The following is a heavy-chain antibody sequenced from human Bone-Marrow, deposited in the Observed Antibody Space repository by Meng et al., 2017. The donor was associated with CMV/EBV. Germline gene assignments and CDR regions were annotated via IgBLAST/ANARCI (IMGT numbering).Heavy chain of an antibody. J-gene: IGHJ4*02. CDR1: GYTFTGYY. CDR3: ARMYYDFWSGYYDLAYYFDY. CDR2: INPNSGGT. Sequence: QLELGHYGAEVRNAGASSKFYCKASGYTFTGYYMHWVRQAPGQGLEWMGWINPNSGGTNYAQKFQGRVTMTRDTSISTAYMELSRLRSDDTAVYYCARMYYDFWSGYYDLAYYFDYWGQGTLVTVSS. D-gene: IGHD3-3*01. V-gene: IGHV1-2*02.